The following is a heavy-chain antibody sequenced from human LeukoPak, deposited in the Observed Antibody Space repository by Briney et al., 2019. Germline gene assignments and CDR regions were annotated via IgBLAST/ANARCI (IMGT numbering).Heavy chain of an antibody. V-gene: IGHV3-21*01. CDR3: ASFVVELLDGYNPEAFGI. CDR2: ISSSSSYI. J-gene: IGHJ3*02. Sequence: GGSLRLSCAASGFTFSSYSMNWVRQAPGKGLEWVSSISSSSSYIYYADSVKGRFTISRDNAKNSLYLQMNSLRAEDTAVYYCASFVVELLDGYNPEAFGIWGQGTMVTASS. CDR1: GFTFSSYS. D-gene: IGHD5-24*01.